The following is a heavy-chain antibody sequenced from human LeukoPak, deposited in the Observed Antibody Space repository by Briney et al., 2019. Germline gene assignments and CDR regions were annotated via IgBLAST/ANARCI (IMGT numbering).Heavy chain of an antibody. V-gene: IGHV1-46*01. J-gene: IGHJ5*02. CDR2: INPSGGST. Sequence: ASVKVSCKASGYTFTSYYMHWVRQAPGQGLEWMGIINPSGGSTSYAQKFQGRVTMTRDMSTSTAYMELRSLRSDDTAVYYCARDLIVGATLGGLFDPWGQGTLVTVSS. CDR1: GYTFTSYY. D-gene: IGHD1-26*01. CDR3: ARDLIVGATLGGLFDP.